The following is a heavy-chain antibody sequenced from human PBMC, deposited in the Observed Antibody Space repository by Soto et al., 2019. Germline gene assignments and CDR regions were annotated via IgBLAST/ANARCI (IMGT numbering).Heavy chain of an antibody. Sequence: SVKVSCKASGGTFSSYAISWVRQAPGQGLEWMGGIIPIFGTANYAQKFQGRVTITADESTSTAYMELSSLRSEDTAVYYCARARQYSSSWYTKDYYYYAGMYVWGQGTTVTVSS. D-gene: IGHD6-13*01. CDR3: ARARQYSSSWYTKDYYYYAGMYV. CDR2: IIPIFGTA. V-gene: IGHV1-69*13. CDR1: GGTFSSYA. J-gene: IGHJ6*02.